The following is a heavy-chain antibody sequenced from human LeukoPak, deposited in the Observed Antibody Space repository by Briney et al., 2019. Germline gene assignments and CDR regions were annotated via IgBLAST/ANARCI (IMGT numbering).Heavy chain of an antibody. J-gene: IGHJ4*02. Sequence: GGSLRLSCAASGFTFSSYAMSWVRQAPGKGLEWASGISGSGGSTYYADSVKGRFTISRDNSKNTLYLQMNSLRVEDTAVYYCAKYRSVTTSYFDYWGQGTLVTVSS. CDR3: AKYRSVTTSYFDY. V-gene: IGHV3-23*01. CDR2: ISGSGGST. D-gene: IGHD4-17*01. CDR1: GFTFSSYA.